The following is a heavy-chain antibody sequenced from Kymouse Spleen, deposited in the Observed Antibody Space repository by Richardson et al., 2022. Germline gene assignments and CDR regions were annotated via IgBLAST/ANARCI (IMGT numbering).Heavy chain of an antibody. D-gene: IGHD3-10*01. CDR1: GGSFSGYY. CDR3: AGTTYYYGSGSYYPFDY. Sequence: QVQLQQWGAGLLKPSETLSLTCAVYGGSFSGYYWSWIRQPPGKGLEWIGEINHSGSTNYNPSLKSRVTISVDTSKNQFSLKLSSVTAADTAVYYCAGTTYYYGSGSYYPFDYWGQGTLVTVSS. J-gene: IGHJ4*02. V-gene: IGHV4-34*01. CDR2: INHSGST.